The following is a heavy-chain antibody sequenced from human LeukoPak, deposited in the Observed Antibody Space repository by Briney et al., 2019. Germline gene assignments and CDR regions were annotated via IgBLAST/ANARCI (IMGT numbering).Heavy chain of an antibody. Sequence: ASVKVSCKASGYTFTSYYMHWVRQAPGQGLEWMGIINPSGGSTSYAQKFQGRVTMTRDMSTSTVYMELSSLRSEDTAVYYCARDMDGGNSGSSDAFDIWGQGTMVTVSS. CDR2: INPSGGST. J-gene: IGHJ3*02. D-gene: IGHD4-23*01. CDR1: GYTFTSYY. CDR3: ARDMDGGNSGSSDAFDI. V-gene: IGHV1-46*01.